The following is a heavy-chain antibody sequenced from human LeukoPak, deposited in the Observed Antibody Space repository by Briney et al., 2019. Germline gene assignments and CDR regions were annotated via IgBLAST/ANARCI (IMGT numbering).Heavy chain of an antibody. D-gene: IGHD2-2*01. J-gene: IGHJ4*02. Sequence: PGGSLRLSCAASGFTFSNAWMSWVRQAPGKGLEWVGRIKSKTDGGTTDYAAPVKGRFTISRDDSKNTAYLQMNSLKTEDTAVYYCTTHSSTSHMGDDYWGQGTLVTVSS. V-gene: IGHV3-15*01. CDR1: GFTFSNAW. CDR3: TTHSSTSHMGDDY. CDR2: IKSKTDGGTT.